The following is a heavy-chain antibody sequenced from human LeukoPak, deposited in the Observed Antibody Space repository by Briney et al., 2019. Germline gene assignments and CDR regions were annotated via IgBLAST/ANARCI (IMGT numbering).Heavy chain of an antibody. CDR2: IQYEGSNK. V-gene: IGHV3-30*02. Sequence: GGSLRLSCAASGFAFSRYGMHWVRQAPVKGLEWVAFIQYEGSNKYYTDSVKGRFTISRDNSKNTLYLQVNSLRAEDTAVYYRAKDQSGFCSSSSCYTIDYWGQGTLVTVSS. CDR3: AKDQSGFCSSSSCYTIDY. D-gene: IGHD2-2*02. J-gene: IGHJ4*02. CDR1: GFAFSRYG.